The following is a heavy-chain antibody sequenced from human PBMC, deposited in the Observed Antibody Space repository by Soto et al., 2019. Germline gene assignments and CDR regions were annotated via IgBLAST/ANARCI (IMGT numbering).Heavy chain of an antibody. CDR3: ARGTQTTVTTRLFDC. CDR2: LKSKTDGGIT. V-gene: IGHV3-15*07. J-gene: IGHJ4*02. D-gene: IGHD4-17*01. Sequence: GGSLRLSCAVSGFNLNDAWMNWVRQAPGKGLEWVGLLKSKTDGGITEYAAPVKGRFIISRDDSKNTLYLQMSSLKTEDTGVYYCARGTQTTVTTRLFDCWGQGTLVTVSS. CDR1: GFNLNDAW.